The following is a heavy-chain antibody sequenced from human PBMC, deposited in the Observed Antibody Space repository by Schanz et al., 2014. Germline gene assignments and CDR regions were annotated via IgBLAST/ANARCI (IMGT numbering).Heavy chain of an antibody. Sequence: EVQLVESGGGLVQPGGSLRLSCVGSGFSFNGFSMNWVRRTPGRGLEWVSYIPSTASFRYYADSVKGRFTISRDNSKNTMYLQMNSLRAEDTAVYYCAATTILADWGQGTLVAVSS. V-gene: IGHV3-48*01. CDR2: IPSTASFR. CDR3: AATTILAD. D-gene: IGHD3-3*01. J-gene: IGHJ4*02. CDR1: GFSFNGFS.